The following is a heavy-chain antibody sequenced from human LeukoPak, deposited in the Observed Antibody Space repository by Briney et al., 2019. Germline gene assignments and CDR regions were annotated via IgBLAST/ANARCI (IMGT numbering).Heavy chain of an antibody. D-gene: IGHD3-9*01. J-gene: IGHJ4*02. Sequence: SETLSLTCTVSGGSISSYYWSWIRQPPGKGLEWIGYIYYSGSTNYNPSLKGRVTISVDTSKNQFSLKLSSVTAADTAVYYCARSPDSYYDILTGYHQLDYWGQGTLVTVSS. V-gene: IGHV4-59*01. CDR2: IYYSGST. CDR1: GGSISSYY. CDR3: ARSPDSYYDILTGYHQLDY.